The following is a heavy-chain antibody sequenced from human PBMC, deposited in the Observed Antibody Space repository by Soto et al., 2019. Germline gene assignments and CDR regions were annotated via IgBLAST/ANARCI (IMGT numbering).Heavy chain of an antibody. CDR3: ARDTWDGGSTYSFDY. Sequence: ASVKVSCKASGYTFTSYGISWVRQAPGQGLEWMGWISAYNGNTNYAQKLQGRVTMTTDTSTSTAYMELSSLRSDDTAVYYCARDTWDGGSTYSFDYWGQGTLVTVSS. CDR2: ISAYNGNT. D-gene: IGHD1-26*01. V-gene: IGHV1-18*01. J-gene: IGHJ4*02. CDR1: GYTFTSYG.